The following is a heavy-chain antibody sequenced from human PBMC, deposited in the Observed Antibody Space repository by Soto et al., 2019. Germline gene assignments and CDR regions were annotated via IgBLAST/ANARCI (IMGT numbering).Heavy chain of an antibody. V-gene: IGHV1-2*02. CDR1: GYTFTGYY. CDR2: INPNSGGT. CDR3: AIDSDERRHDRQRPSAGVAFDY. Sequence: QVQLVQSGAEVKKPGASVKVSCKASGYTFTGYYMHWVRQAPGQGLEWMGWINPNSGGTNYAQKFQGRVTMTRDTDLSTAYKELIRRRAEDAAVYYCAIDSDERRHDRQRPSAGVAFDYWGQGTLVTVSS. J-gene: IGHJ4*02. D-gene: IGHD6-25*01.